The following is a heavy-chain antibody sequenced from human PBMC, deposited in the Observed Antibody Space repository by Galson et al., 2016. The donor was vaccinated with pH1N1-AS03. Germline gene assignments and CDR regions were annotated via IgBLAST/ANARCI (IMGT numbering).Heavy chain of an antibody. CDR3: VKGGTNFDS. V-gene: IGHV3-7*01. D-gene: IGHD1-26*01. CDR1: GFTFSSSW. CDR2: IRQDGSDK. J-gene: IGHJ4*02. Sequence: SLRLSCAASGFTFSSSWMSWVRQAPGKGLEWVANIRQDGSDKYYVDSVRGRFTISRDKDKNSLYLQMNSLRAEDTAVYYCVKGGTNFDSWGQGTLVTVSS.